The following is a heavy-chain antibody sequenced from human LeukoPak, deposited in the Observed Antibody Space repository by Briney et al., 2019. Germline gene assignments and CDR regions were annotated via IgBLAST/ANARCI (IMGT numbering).Heavy chain of an antibody. Sequence: TGGSLRLSCAASGFTVSSYYMSWVRQAPGKGLEWVANIKQDGSEKDYVDALKGRFTISRDNAKNSLYLQMNSLRAEDTAVYYCARWLELMRNFDWWGQGTLVTVSS. CDR3: ARWLELMRNFDW. V-gene: IGHV3-7*01. CDR2: IKQDGSEK. CDR1: GFTVSSYY. J-gene: IGHJ4*02. D-gene: IGHD5-24*01.